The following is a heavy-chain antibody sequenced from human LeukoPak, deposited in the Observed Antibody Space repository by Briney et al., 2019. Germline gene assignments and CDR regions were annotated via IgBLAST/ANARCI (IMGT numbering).Heavy chain of an antibody. D-gene: IGHD2-2*01. V-gene: IGHV1-2*02. CDR1: GYTFTGYY. CDR3: ASENIVVVPATNHWFDP. J-gene: IGHJ5*02. Sequence: PGASVKVSCKASGYTFTGYYMHWVRQAPGQGLEWMGWINPNSGGTNYAQKFQGRVTMTRDTSLSTAYMELSRLRSDDTAVYYCASENIVVVPATNHWFDPWGQGTLVTVSS. CDR2: INPNSGGT.